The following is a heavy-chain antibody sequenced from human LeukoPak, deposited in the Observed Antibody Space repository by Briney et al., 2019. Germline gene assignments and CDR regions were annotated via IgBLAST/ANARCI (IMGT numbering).Heavy chain of an antibody. CDR2: INPSGGST. D-gene: IGHD3-22*01. V-gene: IGHV1-46*01. Sequence: ASVKVSCKASGYTFTSYYMHWVRQAPGQGLEWMGIINPSGGSTSYAQKFQGRVTMTRDTSTSTVNMELSSLRSEDTAVYYCARDGHYYDSSGYFVPSEYFDYWGQGTLVTVSS. J-gene: IGHJ4*02. CDR1: GYTFTSYY. CDR3: ARDGHYYDSSGYFVPSEYFDY.